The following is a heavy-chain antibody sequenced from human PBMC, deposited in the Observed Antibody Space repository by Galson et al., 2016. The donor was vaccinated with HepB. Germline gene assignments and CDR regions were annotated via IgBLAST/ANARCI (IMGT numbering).Heavy chain of an antibody. J-gene: IGHJ4*02. V-gene: IGHV3-48*02. CDR1: GFTFRSYS. CDR3: ARDHDDYDRNTFYYAFYD. CDR2: IGAGGSNI. Sequence: LRLSCAASGFTFRSYSMNWVRQAPGKGLEWVSYIGAGGSNIYHADSVKGRFSISRDNAKNSLYLQMNNLRDEDTAVYYCARDHDDYDRNTFYYAFYDWGQGTLVAVSS. D-gene: IGHD3-22*01.